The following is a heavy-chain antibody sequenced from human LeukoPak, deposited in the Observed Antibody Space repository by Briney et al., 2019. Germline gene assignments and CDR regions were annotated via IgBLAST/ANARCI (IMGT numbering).Heavy chain of an antibody. Sequence: SETLSLTCAVYGGSFSGYYWSWLRQPPGKGLEWIGEINHSGSTNYNPSLKSRVTISVDTSKNQFSLKLSSVTAADTAVYYCARGEVSSWYGAFDIWGQGTMVTVSS. V-gene: IGHV4-34*01. CDR2: INHSGST. D-gene: IGHD6-13*01. J-gene: IGHJ3*02. CDR1: GGSFSGYY. CDR3: ARGEVSSWYGAFDI.